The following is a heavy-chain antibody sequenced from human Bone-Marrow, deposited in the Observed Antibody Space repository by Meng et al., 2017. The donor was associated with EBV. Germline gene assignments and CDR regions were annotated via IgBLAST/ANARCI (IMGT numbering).Heavy chain of an antibody. CDR3: ARAKAAAAGTLIDY. CDR2: INPNSGDT. D-gene: IGHD6-13*01. CDR1: GYSFDGYY. J-gene: IGHJ4*02. Sequence: QGTRVLSGAGVQKPVASVKASCKASGYSFDGYYLHWVRKSPGQGPEWMGRINPNSGDTNYAQKFQGRVTMTRETSIRTAYMELSRLRSDDTAVYYCARAKAAAAGTLIDYWGQGTLVTVSS. V-gene: IGHV1-2*06.